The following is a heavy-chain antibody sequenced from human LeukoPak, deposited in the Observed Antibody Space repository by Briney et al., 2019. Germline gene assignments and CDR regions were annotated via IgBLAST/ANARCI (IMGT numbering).Heavy chain of an antibody. Sequence: GGSLRLSCAASGSTFGNNGMSWVRQAPGKGLEWVSTIGASTKTYYVDSVKGRFTISRDNSKNTLYLQMNSLRAEDTAVYYCARRGSTSGSQQGGFDYWAREPWSPSPQ. CDR3: ARRGSTSGSQQGGFDY. V-gene: IGHV3-23*01. CDR1: GSTFGNNG. D-gene: IGHD2-2*01. CDR2: IGASTKT. J-gene: IGHJ4*02.